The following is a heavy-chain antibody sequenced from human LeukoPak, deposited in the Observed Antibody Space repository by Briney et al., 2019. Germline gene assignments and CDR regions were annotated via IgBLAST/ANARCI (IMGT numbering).Heavy chain of an antibody. CDR3: AKYYYGSGTPFFDY. J-gene: IGHJ4*02. V-gene: IGHV3-7*03. CDR2: IKTDGSEK. D-gene: IGHD3-10*01. CDR1: GFTFSSYW. Sequence: GGSLRLSCEASGFTFSSYWMSWVRQAPGKGLEWVANIKTDGSEKYYVDSVKGRFTISRDNSKNTLYLQMNSLRAEDTAVYYCAKYYYGSGTPFFDYWGQGTLVTVSS.